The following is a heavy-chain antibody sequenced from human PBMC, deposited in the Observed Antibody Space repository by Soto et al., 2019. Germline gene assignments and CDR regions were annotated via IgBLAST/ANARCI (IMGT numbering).Heavy chain of an antibody. CDR1: GFTFSSYA. J-gene: IGHJ5*02. CDR2: ISGRGGST. Sequence: GGSLRLSCAASGFTFSSYAMSWVRQAPGKGLEWVSAISGRGGSTYYADSVKGRFTISRDNSKNTLYLQMNSLRAEDTAVYYCAKGRYYAFWRGYYNGFDPWGQGTLVTVCS. CDR3: AKGRYYAFWRGYYNGFDP. D-gene: IGHD3-3*01. V-gene: IGHV3-23*01.